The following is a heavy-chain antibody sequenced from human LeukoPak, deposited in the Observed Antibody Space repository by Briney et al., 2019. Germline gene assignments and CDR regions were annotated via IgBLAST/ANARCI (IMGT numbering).Heavy chain of an antibody. CDR2: IYPGDSDT. V-gene: IGHV5-51*01. D-gene: IGHD6-13*01. J-gene: IGHJ4*02. Sequence: GGALQISFQGSGCNFTNYWMGWGRPVPGKGLEGMGIIYPGDSDTRYSPSFQGQVTISADKSITTAYLQWSSLKASDTAMYYCARHGGLLEAAGYWGRGTLVAVSS. CDR1: GCNFTNYW. CDR3: ARHGGLLEAAGY.